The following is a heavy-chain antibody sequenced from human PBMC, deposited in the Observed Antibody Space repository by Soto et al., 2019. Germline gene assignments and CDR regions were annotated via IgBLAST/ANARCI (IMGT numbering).Heavy chain of an antibody. Sequence: SVKVSCKASGGTFSSYTISWVRQAPGQGLEWMGRIIPILGIANYAQKFQGRVTITADKSTSTAYMELSSLRSEDTAVYYCARSLRGYSCYGNYYYMDVWGKGTTVTVS. J-gene: IGHJ6*03. CDR2: IIPILGIA. D-gene: IGHD5-12*01. CDR3: ARSLRGYSCYGNYYYMDV. V-gene: IGHV1-69*02. CDR1: GGTFSSYT.